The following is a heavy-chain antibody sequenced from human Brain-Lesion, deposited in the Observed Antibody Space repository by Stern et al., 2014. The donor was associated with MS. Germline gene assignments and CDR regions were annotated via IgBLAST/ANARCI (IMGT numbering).Heavy chain of an antibody. CDR2: ITPIFGTT. Sequence: QVQLVQSGAEVKKPGSSVKVSCKASGGTFSSYALSWVRQAPGQGLEWMGGITPIFGTTNYAQKFQGRVTITADESTTTAYMELSSLRSEDTAVYYCARRSGYHYVRGRAWFDPWGQGTLVTVSS. CDR3: ARRSGYHYVRGRAWFDP. D-gene: IGHD3-16*01. J-gene: IGHJ5*02. CDR1: GGTFSSYA. V-gene: IGHV1-69*01.